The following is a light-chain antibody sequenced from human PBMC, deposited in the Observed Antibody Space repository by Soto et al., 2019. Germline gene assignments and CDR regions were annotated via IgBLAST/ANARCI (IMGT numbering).Light chain of an antibody. CDR2: DVS. CDR3: SSYTTSRTLV. J-gene: IGLJ3*02. V-gene: IGLV2-14*01. CDR1: SSDVGAYNY. Sequence: QSALTQPASVSGSPGQSITISCTGTSSDVGAYNYVSWYQQHPGKAPKLMIYDVSNRPSGVSNRFSASKSDNAASLTISGLQAEDEADYYCSSYTTSRTLVFGGGTKLTVL.